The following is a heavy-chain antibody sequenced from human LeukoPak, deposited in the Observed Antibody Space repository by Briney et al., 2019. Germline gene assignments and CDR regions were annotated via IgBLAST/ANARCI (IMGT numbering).Heavy chain of an antibody. V-gene: IGHV4-59*01. CDR3: ARSLGETVTPFVY. Sequence: SETLSLTCTVSGGSISSYYWSWIRQPPGKGLEWIGYIYYSGSTNYNPSLKSRVTISVDRSKNQFSLKLSSVTAADTAVYYCARSLGETVTPFVYWGQGTLVTVSS. D-gene: IGHD4-17*01. CDR1: GGSISSYY. CDR2: IYYSGST. J-gene: IGHJ4*02.